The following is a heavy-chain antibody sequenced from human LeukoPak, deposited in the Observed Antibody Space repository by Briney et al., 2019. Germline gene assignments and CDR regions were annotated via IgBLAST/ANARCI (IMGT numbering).Heavy chain of an antibody. CDR2: ISGSGGST. Sequence: GGSLRLSCAASGFTFSSYAMSWVRQAPGKGLEWVSAISGSGGSTYYADSVKGRFTISRDNSKNTLYLQMNSLRAEDTAVYYCAKGPGDYYGSGSYRYPPDFDYWGQGTLVTVSS. CDR3: AKGPGDYYGSGSYRYPPDFDY. D-gene: IGHD3-10*01. CDR1: GFTFSSYA. J-gene: IGHJ4*02. V-gene: IGHV3-23*01.